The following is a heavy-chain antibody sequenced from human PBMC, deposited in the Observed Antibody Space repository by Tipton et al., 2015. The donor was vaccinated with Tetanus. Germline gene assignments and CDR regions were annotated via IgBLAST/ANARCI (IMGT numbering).Heavy chain of an antibody. Sequence: TASGFTFSSYGMHWVRQAPGKGLEWEAVIWYDGSNKYYADSVKGRFTISRDNSKNTLYLQMNSLRAEDTAVYYCAREKTTNYAFDIWGQGTMVTVSS. J-gene: IGHJ3*02. V-gene: IGHV3-33*01. CDR2: IWYDGSNK. CDR3: AREKTTNYAFDI. CDR1: GFTFSSYG. D-gene: IGHD1-7*01.